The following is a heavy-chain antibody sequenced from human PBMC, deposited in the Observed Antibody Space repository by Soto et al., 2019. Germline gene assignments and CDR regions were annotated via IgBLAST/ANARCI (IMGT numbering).Heavy chain of an antibody. Sequence: SETLSLTCAVSGGSISSDGYSWSWIRQPPGRGLEWIGYIYHSGSTYYNPSLRSRVTFSVDTSRNKFSLRLSSVTAADTAVYSCARTFFYDRSGYYYHYFDNWGQGILVTVSS. CDR2: IYHSGST. CDR1: GGSISSDGYS. V-gene: IGHV4-30-2*01. CDR3: ARTFFYDRSGYYYHYFDN. J-gene: IGHJ4*02. D-gene: IGHD3-22*01.